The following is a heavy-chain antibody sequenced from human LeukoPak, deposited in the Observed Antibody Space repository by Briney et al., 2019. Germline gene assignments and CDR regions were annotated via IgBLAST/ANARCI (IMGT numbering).Heavy chain of an antibody. D-gene: IGHD1-26*01. CDR1: GFTLSSFW. CDR3: ARDSLALVGATPLSY. CDR2: IKQDGSEK. V-gene: IGHV3-7*01. J-gene: IGHJ4*02. Sequence: GGSLSLSCAASGFTLSSFWMRWVRHAPGGGRGWVANIKQDGSEKYYVDSVKGRFTISRDKAENSLYLQMNSLRAEDAAVYYCARDSLALVGATPLSYWGEGTLVTVSS.